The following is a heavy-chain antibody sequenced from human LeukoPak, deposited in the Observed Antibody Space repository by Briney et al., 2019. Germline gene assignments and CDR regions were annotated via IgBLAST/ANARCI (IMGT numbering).Heavy chain of an antibody. V-gene: IGHV1-69*02. Sequence: SVKVSCKASGGTFSSYTISWVRQAPGQGLEWMGRIIPILGIANYAQKFQGRVTITADNSTSTDYMELSSLRSEDTAVYYCARHARCTNGVCYKLPGPYYMDVWGKGTTVTVSS. J-gene: IGHJ6*03. CDR2: IIPILGIA. D-gene: IGHD2-8*01. CDR3: ARHARCTNGVCYKLPGPYYMDV. CDR1: GGTFSSYT.